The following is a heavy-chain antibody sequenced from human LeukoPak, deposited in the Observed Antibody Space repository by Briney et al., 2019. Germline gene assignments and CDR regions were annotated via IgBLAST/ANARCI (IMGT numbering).Heavy chain of an antibody. CDR1: GFTFSSYA. CDR3: ARDTAAGLYYFDY. V-gene: IGHV3-7*01. J-gene: IGHJ4*02. CDR2: IKQDGSEK. D-gene: IGHD6-13*01. Sequence: QPGGSLRLSCAASGFTFSSYAMSWVRQAPGKGLEWVANIKQDGSEKYYVDSVKGRFTISRDNAKNSLYLQMNSLRAEDTAVYYCARDTAAGLYYFDYWGQGTLVTVSS.